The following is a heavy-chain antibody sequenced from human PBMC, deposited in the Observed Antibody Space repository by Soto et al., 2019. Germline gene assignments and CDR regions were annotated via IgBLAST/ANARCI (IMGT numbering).Heavy chain of an antibody. J-gene: IGHJ5*02. CDR2: ISYSGTT. CDR3: ARGRGYSYGLDP. Sequence: SDTLSLTCTVSGDSISSNNNYWSWIRQPPGEGLEWIGFISYSGTTSYSPSLKSRVAISLDTSKNQFSLSLSSVTAADTAVYYCARGRGYSYGLDPWGPGTLVTVSS. D-gene: IGHD5-18*01. V-gene: IGHV4-30-4*02. CDR1: GDSISSNNNY.